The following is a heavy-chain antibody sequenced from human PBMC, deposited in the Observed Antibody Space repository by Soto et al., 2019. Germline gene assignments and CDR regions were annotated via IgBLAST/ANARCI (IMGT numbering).Heavy chain of an antibody. CDR3: ASTHSGFWSGYYYYYYYYGMDV. V-gene: IGHV4-31*03. D-gene: IGHD3-3*01. CDR1: GGSISSGGYY. J-gene: IGHJ6*02. Sequence: LSLTCTVSGGSISSGGYYWSWIRQHPGKGLEWIGYIYYSGSTYYNPSLKSRVTISVDTSKNQFSLKLSSVTAADTAVYYCASTHSGFWSGYYYYYYYYGMDVWGQGTTVTVSS. CDR2: IYYSGST.